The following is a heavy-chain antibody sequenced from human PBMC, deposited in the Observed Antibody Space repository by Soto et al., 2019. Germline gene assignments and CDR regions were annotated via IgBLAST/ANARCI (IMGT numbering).Heavy chain of an antibody. CDR1: VGSISSSSW. V-gene: IGHV4-4*02. D-gene: IGHD2-21*01. CDR2: IYHTGTT. Sequence: SETLSLTCAVSVGSISSSSWWSWVRQPPGKGLEWIGEIYHTGTTYYNPSLKSRVTISVDRSKNQFSLKLSSVTAADTAVYYCARGNVVAIDYWGQGTLVTVSS. CDR3: ARGNVVAIDY. J-gene: IGHJ4*02.